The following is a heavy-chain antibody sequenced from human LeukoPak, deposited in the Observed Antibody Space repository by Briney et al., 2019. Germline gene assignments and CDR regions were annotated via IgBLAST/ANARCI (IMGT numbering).Heavy chain of an antibody. CDR3: AREGAMVRGVEPGPPLDY. Sequence: ASVKVSCKASGYTFTNYVISWVRQAPGQGLEWMGWISAYNGNTNYAQKLQGRVTMTTDTSTSTTYMELRSLRSDDTAVYYCAREGAMVRGVEPGPPLDYWGQGTLVTVSS. D-gene: IGHD3-10*01. CDR1: GYTFTNYV. J-gene: IGHJ4*02. CDR2: ISAYNGNT. V-gene: IGHV1-18*01.